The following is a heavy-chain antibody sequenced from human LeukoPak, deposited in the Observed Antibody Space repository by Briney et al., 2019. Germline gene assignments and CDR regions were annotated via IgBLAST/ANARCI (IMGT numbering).Heavy chain of an antibody. V-gene: IGHV4-39*07. CDR1: GGSISSSSYY. J-gene: IGHJ4*02. CDR2: IYYSGST. CDR3: ARAMSIAARLQTIFDY. D-gene: IGHD6-6*01. Sequence: PSETLSLTCTVSGGSISSSSYYWGWIRQPPGKGLEWIGSIYYSGSTSYNPSLKSRVTISVDTSKNQFSLKLTSVTAADTAVYYCARAMSIAARLQTIFDYWGQGTLVTVSS.